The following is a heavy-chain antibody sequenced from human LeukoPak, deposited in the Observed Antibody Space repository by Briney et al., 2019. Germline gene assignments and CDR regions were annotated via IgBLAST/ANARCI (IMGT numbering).Heavy chain of an antibody. CDR2: IHHRAGA. V-gene: IGHV4-34*01. D-gene: IGHD3-16*01. J-gene: IGHJ6*02. CDR3: ASGPGGGDGLTGIYYFFRFDV. CDR1: GGSFTDYY. Sequence: SETLSLTCAVYGGSFTDYYWSWIRHLPGKGLEWIGEIHHRAGANYNPSLWGRVTISADTSKNQFSLLLTSVTAADPGTFYWASGPGGGDGLTGIYYFFRFDVWGQGTQVTVFS.